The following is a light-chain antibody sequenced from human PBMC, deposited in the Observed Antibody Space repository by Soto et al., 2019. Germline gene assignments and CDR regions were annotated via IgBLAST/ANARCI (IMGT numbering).Light chain of an antibody. CDR3: QQYKNWPL. CDR1: QSISSW. CDR2: DAS. Sequence: DIQMTQSPSSLSAAVGDRVTITFRASQSISSWLAWYQQKPGRAPKLLIYDASSLESGVPSRFSGSGFGTEFTLTISSLQSEDFAVYYCQQYKNWPLFGQGTRLEIK. V-gene: IGKV1-5*01. J-gene: IGKJ5*01.